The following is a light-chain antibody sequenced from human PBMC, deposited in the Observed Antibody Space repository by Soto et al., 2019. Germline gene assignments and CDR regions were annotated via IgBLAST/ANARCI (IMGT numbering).Light chain of an antibody. CDR3: QQYGSSPT. CDR2: GAS. Sequence: EIVLTQSPGTLSLSPGERATLSCRASQSVSSSYLAWYQQKPGQAPRLLIYGASSRATGIPEMFSGSGSGTDFTLTISRLEPEDFAVYYCQQYGSSPTFGQGPKVEIK. V-gene: IGKV3-20*01. CDR1: QSVSSSY. J-gene: IGKJ1*01.